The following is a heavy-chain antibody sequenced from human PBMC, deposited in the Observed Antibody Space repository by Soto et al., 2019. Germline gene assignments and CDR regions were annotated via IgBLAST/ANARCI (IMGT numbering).Heavy chain of an antibody. CDR2: IHRDGSTT. Sequence: EVQLVESGGGLVQPGGSLRLSCAASGFTFSNNWMHWVRQAPGKGLVWVSRIHRDGSTTSYADSVKGRFTISRDNAKNTLYLQMNSLSAEDAAMYYCARAQDSYGRDDAFDIWGQGTMVTVSS. J-gene: IGHJ3*02. D-gene: IGHD1-26*01. CDR1: GFTFSNNW. V-gene: IGHV3-74*01. CDR3: ARAQDSYGRDDAFDI.